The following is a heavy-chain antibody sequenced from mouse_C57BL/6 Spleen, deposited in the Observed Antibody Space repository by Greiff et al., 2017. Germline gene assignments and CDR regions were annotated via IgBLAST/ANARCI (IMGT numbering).Heavy chain of an antibody. J-gene: IGHJ4*01. CDR3: ARPYYGNSYAMDY. V-gene: IGHV1-4*01. CDR1: GYTFTSYT. CDR2: INPSSGST. Sequence: VQLQQSGAELARPGASVKMSCKASGYTFTSYTMHWVKQRPGQGLEWIGYINPSSGSTKYNQKFKDKDTLTADKSSSTAYMQLSSLTSEDSAVYYWARPYYGNSYAMDYWGQGTSVTVSS. D-gene: IGHD2-10*01.